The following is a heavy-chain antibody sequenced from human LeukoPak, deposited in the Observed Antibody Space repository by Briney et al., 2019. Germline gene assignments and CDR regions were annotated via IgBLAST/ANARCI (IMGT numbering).Heavy chain of an antibody. D-gene: IGHD6-13*01. CDR2: INWNGGST. J-gene: IGHJ4*02. V-gene: IGHV3-20*04. CDR1: GFTFDDYG. Sequence: GGSLRLSCAASGFTFDDYGMSSVRQAPGKGLEWVSGINWNGGSTGYADSVKGRFTISRDNAKNSLYLQMNSLRAEVTALYYCARDLYSSSWYYFDYWGQGTLVTVSS. CDR3: ARDLYSSSWYYFDY.